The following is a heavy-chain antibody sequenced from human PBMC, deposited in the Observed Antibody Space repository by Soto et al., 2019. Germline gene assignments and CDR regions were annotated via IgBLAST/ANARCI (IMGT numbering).Heavy chain of an antibody. CDR2: MSPNSAET. D-gene: IGHD2-2*01. Sequence: QVQVVQSGAEVKKPGASVKVSCKASGYTFTSYDINWVRQAPGQGLEWMGWMSPNSAETGYAPKFQGRITMTRNISANAAYMELSSLRSEDSAVYYCARTHILAVPVATIHYYYYMDVWGTGTTVIVSS. J-gene: IGHJ6*03. V-gene: IGHV1-8*01. CDR3: ARTHILAVPVATIHYYYYMDV. CDR1: GYTFTSYD.